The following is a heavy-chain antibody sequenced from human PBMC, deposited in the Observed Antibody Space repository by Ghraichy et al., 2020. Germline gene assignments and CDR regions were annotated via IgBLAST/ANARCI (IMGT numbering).Heavy chain of an antibody. CDR1: GYTFTSYW. V-gene: IGHV5-10-1*01. J-gene: IGHJ4*02. CDR2: IDPRDSYT. CDR3: ARHYCSSECYLDH. D-gene: IGHD2-2*01. Sequence: GESLNISCKGSGYTFTSYWISWVRQMPGKGLEWMGRIDPRDSYTNYSPSFQGHVTISADKSINTAYIQWSSVQASDPAMYYCARHYCSSECYLDHWGQGTLVTGSS.